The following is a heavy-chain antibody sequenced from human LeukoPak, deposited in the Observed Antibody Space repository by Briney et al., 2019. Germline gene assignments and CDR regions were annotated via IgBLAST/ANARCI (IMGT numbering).Heavy chain of an antibody. CDR2: ISYDGSNK. D-gene: IGHD6-19*01. CDR1: GFTFSSYG. Sequence: GGSLRLSCAASGFTFSSYGMHWVRQAPGKGLEWVAVISYDGSNKYYADSVKGRFTISRDNSKNTLYLQMNSLRAEDTAVYYCARDEGSGWYQVLDYWGQGTLVTVSS. V-gene: IGHV3-30*03. CDR3: ARDEGSGWYQVLDY. J-gene: IGHJ4*02.